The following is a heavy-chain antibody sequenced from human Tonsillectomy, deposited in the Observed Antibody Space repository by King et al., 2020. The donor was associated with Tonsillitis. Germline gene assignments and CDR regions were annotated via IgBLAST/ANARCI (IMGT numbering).Heavy chain of an antibody. D-gene: IGHD3-10*01. J-gene: IGHJ4*02. CDR1: GGSISSYY. V-gene: IGHV4-59*01. CDR2: IYYSWRT. Sequence: VQLQESGPGLVKPSETLSLTCTVSGGSISSYYWSWIRQPPGKGLEWIGYIYYSWRTNYNPSLKSRVTMSVDTSKNQFSLKLSSVTAADTALYYCARDRGLTVRGVKGFDYWGQGTLVTVSS. CDR3: ARDRGLTVRGVKGFDY.